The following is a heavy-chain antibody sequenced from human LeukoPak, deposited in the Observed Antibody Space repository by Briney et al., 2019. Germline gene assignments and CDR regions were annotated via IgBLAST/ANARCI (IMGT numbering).Heavy chain of an antibody. CDR3: AKNSGSYPWYFDY. V-gene: IGHV3-23*01. D-gene: IGHD1-26*01. CDR1: GFTFSSYA. CDR2: ISGSGGST. Sequence: GGSLRLSCTASGFTFSSYAMSWVRQAPGKGLEWVSAISGSGGSTYYADSVKGRFTISRDNSKNTLYLQMNSLRAEDTAVYYCAKNSGSYPWYFDYWGQGTLVTVSS. J-gene: IGHJ4*02.